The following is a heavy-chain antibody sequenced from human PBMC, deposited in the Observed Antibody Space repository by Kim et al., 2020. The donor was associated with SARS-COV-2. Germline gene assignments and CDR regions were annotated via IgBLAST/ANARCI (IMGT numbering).Heavy chain of an antibody. Sequence: SETLSLTCAVYGGSFSGYYWSWIRQPPGKGLEWIGEINHSGSTNYNPSLKSRVTISVDTSKNQFSLKLSSVTAADTAVYYCARAWRVSVYLRFDYWGQGTLVTVSS. V-gene: IGHV4-34*01. J-gene: IGHJ4*02. CDR1: GGSFSGYY. CDR3: ARAWRVSVYLRFDY. CDR2: INHSGST. D-gene: IGHD2-2*02.